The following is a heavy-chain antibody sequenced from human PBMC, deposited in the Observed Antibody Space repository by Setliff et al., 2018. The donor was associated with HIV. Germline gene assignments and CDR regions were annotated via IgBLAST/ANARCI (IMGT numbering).Heavy chain of an antibody. Sequence: ASVKVSCKASGYSFTNYYVHWVRQAPGQGLEWMGVINPSSGDTLYAQNLQGRVTIIADGSTSTAYMELSSLRSEDTAVYYCARNRDGYTFQDWGQGTLVTVSS. CDR3: ARNRDGYTFQD. CDR2: INPSSGDT. J-gene: IGHJ1*01. CDR1: GYSFTNYY. D-gene: IGHD5-12*01. V-gene: IGHV1-46*01.